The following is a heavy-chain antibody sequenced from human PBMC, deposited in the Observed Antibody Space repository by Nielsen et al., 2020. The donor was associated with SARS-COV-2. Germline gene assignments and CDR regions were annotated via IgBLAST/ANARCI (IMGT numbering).Heavy chain of an antibody. CDR2: ISWNSGSI. CDR3: AKEGSYGDYAGSLDY. J-gene: IGHJ4*02. V-gene: IGHV3-9*01. CDR1: GFTFDDYA. D-gene: IGHD4-17*01. Sequence: GGSLRLSCAASGFTFDDYAMHWVRQAPGKGLEWVSGISWNSGSIGYADSVKGRFTISRDNAKNSLYLQMNSLRAEDTALYYCAKEGSYGDYAGSLDYWGQGTLVTVSS.